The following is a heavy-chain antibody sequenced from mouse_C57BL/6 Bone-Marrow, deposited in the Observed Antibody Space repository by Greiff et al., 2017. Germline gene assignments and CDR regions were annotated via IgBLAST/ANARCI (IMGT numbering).Heavy chain of an antibody. CDR3: TTGDGYSRGFAY. CDR2: IDPENGDT. Sequence: EVQLVEPGAELVRPGASVKLSCTASGFNIKDDYMHWVKQRPEQGLEWIGWIDPENGDTEYASKFQGKATITADTSSNTAYLQLSSLTSEDAAVYSCTTGDGYSRGFAYWGQGTLVTVSA. CDR1: GFNIKDDY. J-gene: IGHJ3*01. V-gene: IGHV14-4*01. D-gene: IGHD2-3*01.